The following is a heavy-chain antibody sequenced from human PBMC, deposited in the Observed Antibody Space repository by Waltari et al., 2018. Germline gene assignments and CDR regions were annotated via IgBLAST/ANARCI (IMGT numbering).Heavy chain of an antibody. V-gene: IGHV3-7*01. J-gene: IGHJ4*02. D-gene: IGHD3-10*01. CDR1: GFTFNTYW. Sequence: EVQLVESGGGLVQPGGSLGLSCAASGFTFNTYWMKWIRQAPGKGLEWVANINPDGSQKFYVDSVKGRFTVSRDNAQNSLYLQMNNLRAEDTAVYYCTTLARGESGDYWGQGTLVTVSS. CDR2: INPDGSQK. CDR3: TTLARGESGDY.